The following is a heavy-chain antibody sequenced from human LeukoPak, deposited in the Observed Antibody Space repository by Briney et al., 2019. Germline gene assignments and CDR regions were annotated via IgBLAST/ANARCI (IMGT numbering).Heavy chain of an antibody. D-gene: IGHD4-17*01. CDR2: INSDGSST. Sequence: PGGSLRLSCTASGFSLSRYWMHWVRQAPGKGLVWVSRINSDGSSTNYADSVKGRFTISRDNAKNTLFLEMNSLRAGDTAVYYCATGDGDSRYYFDSWGQGTQVTVSS. CDR1: GFSLSRYW. V-gene: IGHV3-74*01. CDR3: ATGDGDSRYYFDS. J-gene: IGHJ4*02.